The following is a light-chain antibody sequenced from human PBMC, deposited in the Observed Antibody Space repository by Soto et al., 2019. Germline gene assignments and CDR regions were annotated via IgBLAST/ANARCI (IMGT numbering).Light chain of an antibody. J-gene: IGKJ4*01. Sequence: EIVMMQFPATLSVSPGERVTLSCRASQSISSYLAWYQQKPGQAPRLLIYDASNRATGIPARFSGSGSGTDFTLTISSLEPEDFAVYYCQHRSNWPLTFGGGTKVDIK. CDR2: DAS. V-gene: IGKV3-11*01. CDR3: QHRSNWPLT. CDR1: QSISSY.